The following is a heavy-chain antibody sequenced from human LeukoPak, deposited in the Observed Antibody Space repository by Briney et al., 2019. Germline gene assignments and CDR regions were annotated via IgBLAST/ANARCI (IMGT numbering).Heavy chain of an antibody. Sequence: GGSLRLSCAASGFTFSGNWMHWVRQAPGKGLVWVSHISTDARTITYADFVKGRFTISRDNAKNSLYLQMNSLRAEDTAVYYCARDFPRSSTSYAIGYWGQGTLVTVSS. J-gene: IGHJ4*02. CDR3: ARDFPRSSTSYAIGY. CDR2: ISTDARTI. CDR1: GFTFSGNW. D-gene: IGHD2-2*01. V-gene: IGHV3-74*01.